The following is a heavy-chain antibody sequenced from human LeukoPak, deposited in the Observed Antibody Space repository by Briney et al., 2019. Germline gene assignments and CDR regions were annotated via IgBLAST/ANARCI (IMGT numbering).Heavy chain of an antibody. CDR2: ISYDGSNK. Sequence: GGSLRLSCAASGFSFNTYGMHWVRQAPGKGLEWVAVISYDGSNKYYADSVKGRFTISRDNSKNTLYLQMNSLRAEDTAVYYCASIRILLWFGEFDYWGQGTLVTVSS. CDR1: GFSFNTYG. J-gene: IGHJ4*02. V-gene: IGHV3-30*19. D-gene: IGHD3-10*01. CDR3: ASIRILLWFGEFDY.